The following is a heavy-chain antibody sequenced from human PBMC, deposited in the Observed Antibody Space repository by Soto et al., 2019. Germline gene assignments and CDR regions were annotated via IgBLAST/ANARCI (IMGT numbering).Heavy chain of an antibody. CDR2: TYYRSKLYN. CDR1: VDSVSSNSAA. V-gene: IGHV6-1*01. Sequence: SQTLSLTCAISVDSVSSNSAAWNWISQSPSRGLEWLGRTYYRSKLYNDFAVSVESRITINPDPSKNQFSLPLNSVTPEETAIYYCARGLNYYASWSHAFGMDVWGQGTTVTVSS. CDR3: ARGLNYYASWSHAFGMDV. D-gene: IGHD3-10*01. J-gene: IGHJ6*02.